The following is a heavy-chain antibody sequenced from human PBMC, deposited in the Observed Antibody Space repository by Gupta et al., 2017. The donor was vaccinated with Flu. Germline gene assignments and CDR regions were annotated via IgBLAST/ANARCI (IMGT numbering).Heavy chain of an antibody. CDR2: IDHNGRS. J-gene: IGHJ6*02. D-gene: IGHD2-2*01. CDR3: ARALIVVVPTAMFHRGPPGEYRRSRQFEDGMDV. V-gene: IGHV4-34*01. CDR1: GGSFSGYY. Sequence: QVQLQQWGAGLVHPSETLSLSCAVYGGSFSGYYWSWIRQSPGPGLAWIGEIDHNGRSNYNPSLKGRVTISIDTSKNQFSLKLTSVTAADTAIYYCARALIVVVPTAMFHRGPPGEYRRSRQFEDGMDVWGQGTTVTVSS.